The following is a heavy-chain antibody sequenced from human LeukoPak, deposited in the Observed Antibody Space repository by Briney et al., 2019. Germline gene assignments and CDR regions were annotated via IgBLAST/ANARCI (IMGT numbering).Heavy chain of an antibody. Sequence: ASVKVSCKASGYTFTSYYMHWVRQAPGQGLEWMGRINPNSGGTNYAQKFQGRVTMTRDTSISTAYMELSRLRSDDTAVYYCARDSAQRYSGYDRLGYWGQGTLVTVSS. D-gene: IGHD5-12*01. CDR1: GYTFTSYY. J-gene: IGHJ4*02. CDR3: ARDSAQRYSGYDRLGY. CDR2: INPNSGGT. V-gene: IGHV1-2*06.